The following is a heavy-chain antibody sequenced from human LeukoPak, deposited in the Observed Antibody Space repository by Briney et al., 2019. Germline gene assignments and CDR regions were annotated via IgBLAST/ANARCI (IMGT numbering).Heavy chain of an antibody. V-gene: IGHV4-4*07. CDR3: ARVIYGSGIYPFDY. D-gene: IGHD3-10*01. CDR1: GGSISSYY. J-gene: IGHJ4*02. CDR2: IYTSGST. Sequence: PSETLSLTCTVSGGSISSYYWSWIRQPAGKGLEWIGRIYTSGSTNYNPSLKSRVTMSVDTSKNQFSLKLSSVTAADTAVYYCARVIYGSGIYPFDYWGQGTLVTVSS.